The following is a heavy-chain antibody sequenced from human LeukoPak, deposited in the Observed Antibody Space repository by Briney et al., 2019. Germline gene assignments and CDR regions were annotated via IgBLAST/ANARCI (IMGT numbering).Heavy chain of an antibody. CDR2: IYPGDSDT. CDR1: GSSFTSYW. Sequence: PGESLKISCQGSGSSFTSYWSAWVRQMPGKGLGWMGIIYPGDSDTRYSPSFQGQVTISPHKSISTAYLQWSSLKASDTAMYYCARLTYPYGDEYYFDYWGQGSLVTVSS. CDR3: ARLTYPYGDEYYFDY. D-gene: IGHD4-17*01. J-gene: IGHJ4*02. V-gene: IGHV5-51*01.